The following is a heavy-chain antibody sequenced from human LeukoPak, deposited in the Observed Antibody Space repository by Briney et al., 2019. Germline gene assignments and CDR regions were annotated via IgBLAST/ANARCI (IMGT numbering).Heavy chain of an antibody. CDR1: GFTFSSYS. CDR2: ISSSSSYI. V-gene: IGHV3-21*01. Sequence: GGSLRLSCAASGFTFSSYSMNWVRQAPGKGLEWVSSISSSSSYIYYADSVKGRFTISRDNAKNSLYLQMNSLRAEDTAVYYCARTNQYYDDAFDIWGQGTMVTVSS. D-gene: IGHD3-3*01. J-gene: IGHJ3*02. CDR3: ARTNQYYDDAFDI.